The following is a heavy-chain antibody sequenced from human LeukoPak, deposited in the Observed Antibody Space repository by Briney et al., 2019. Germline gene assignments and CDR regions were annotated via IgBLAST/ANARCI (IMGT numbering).Heavy chain of an antibody. V-gene: IGHV4-39*02. CDR3: AGRVGASIWTGMHF. CDR1: GVSISGGSFH. D-gene: IGHD1-26*01. CDR2: IHYSGST. Sequence: TSGTLSLTCTVSGVSISGGSFHWGWVRQPPGKGLEWIGNIHYSGSTYYNPSLKSPVSISVDTSKNHFSLQLSSVTAADTAVYYCAGRVGASIWTGMHFWGQGTLVAVSS. J-gene: IGHJ4*02.